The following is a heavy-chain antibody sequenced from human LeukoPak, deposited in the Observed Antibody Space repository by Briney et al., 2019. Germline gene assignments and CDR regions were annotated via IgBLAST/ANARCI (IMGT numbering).Heavy chain of an antibody. D-gene: IGHD6-19*01. J-gene: IGHJ5*02. V-gene: IGHV4-39*07. Sequence: PSETLSLTCTVSGGSVYTSDYYWGWVRQPPGKGLEWSGSSYYSGSTYYNPSLKRRVTISVDTSKNQYSLKLSPVTAADTAVYYCARDSRGWLETYNWFDPWGEGSLVTVSS. CDR1: GGSVYTSDYY. CDR3: ARDSRGWLETYNWFDP. CDR2: SYYSGST.